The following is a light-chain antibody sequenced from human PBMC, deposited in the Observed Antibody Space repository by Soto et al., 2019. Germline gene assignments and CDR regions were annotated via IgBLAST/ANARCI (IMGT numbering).Light chain of an antibody. J-gene: IGKJ1*01. Sequence: EIVLTQSPATLSLSPGERATLSCRASQSVSSYLAWYQQKPGQAPRLLIYDTSNRATGIPDRFSGSGSGTDFTLTISSLEPEDFAVYYGQQRNNWPPSWTFGQGTKVDIK. V-gene: IGKV3-11*01. CDR3: QQRNNWPPSWT. CDR2: DTS. CDR1: QSVSSY.